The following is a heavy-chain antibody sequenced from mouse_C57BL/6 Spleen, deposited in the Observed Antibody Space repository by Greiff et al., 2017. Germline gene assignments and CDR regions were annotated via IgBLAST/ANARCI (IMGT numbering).Heavy chain of an antibody. CDR2: IHPSDSDT. Sequence: QVQLKESGAELVKPGASVKVSCKASGYTFTSYWMHWVKQRPGQGLEWIGRIHPSDSDTNYNQKFKGKATFTVDKSSSTAYMQLSSLTSEDSAVYYCAKTAQDTLYYCAMDYWGQGTSVTVSS. CDR3: AKTAQDTLYYCAMDY. J-gene: IGHJ4*01. D-gene: IGHD3-2*02. CDR1: GYTFTSYW. V-gene: IGHV1-74*01.